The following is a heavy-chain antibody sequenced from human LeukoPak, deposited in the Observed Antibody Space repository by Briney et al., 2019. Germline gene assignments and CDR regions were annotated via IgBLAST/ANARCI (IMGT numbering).Heavy chain of an antibody. Sequence: GASVKVSCKASGYTFTSYDINWGRQATGQGVEWVGWMNPNSGNTGYAQKFQGRVTMTRNTSISTAYMELSSLRSEDTAVYYCARGGLQSFDYWGQGTLVTVSS. V-gene: IGHV1-8*01. CDR2: MNPNSGNT. D-gene: IGHD4-11*01. CDR1: GYTFTSYD. J-gene: IGHJ4*02. CDR3: ARGGLQSFDY.